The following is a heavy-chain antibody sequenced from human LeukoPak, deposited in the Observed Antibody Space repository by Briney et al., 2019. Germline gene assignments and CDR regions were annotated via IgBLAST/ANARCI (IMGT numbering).Heavy chain of an antibody. J-gene: IGHJ4*02. CDR1: GFTFSSYA. V-gene: IGHV4-39*01. CDR3: ARMRWLQFGYFDY. D-gene: IGHD5-24*01. Sequence: GSLRLSCAASGFTFSSYAMSWVRQPPGKGLEWIGSIYYSGSTYYNPSLKSRVTISVDTSKNQFSLKLSSVTAADTAVYYCARMRWLQFGYFDYWGQGTLVTVSS. CDR2: IYYSGST.